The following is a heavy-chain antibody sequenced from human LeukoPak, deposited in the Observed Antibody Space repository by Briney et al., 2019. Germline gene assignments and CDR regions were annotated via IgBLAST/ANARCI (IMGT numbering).Heavy chain of an antibody. CDR1: RFTFSSYA. J-gene: IGHJ1*01. CDR2: ISSDGGIK. Sequence: GRSLRLSCAASRFTFSSYAMHWVRQAPGKGLEWVAVISSDGGIKYYADSVKGRFTISRDNSKNTLHLQMNSLRAEDTAVYYCARDPSSGYAENWGQGTLVTVSS. CDR3: ARDPSSGYAEN. D-gene: IGHD3-22*01. V-gene: IGHV3-30*04.